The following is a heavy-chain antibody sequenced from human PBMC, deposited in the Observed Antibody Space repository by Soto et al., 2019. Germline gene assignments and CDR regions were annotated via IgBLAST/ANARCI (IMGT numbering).Heavy chain of an antibody. CDR1: GYTFNNAW. J-gene: IGHJ4*02. V-gene: IGHV3-15*01. D-gene: IGHD2-2*01. Sequence: PGWSLILSCAASGYTFNNAWMNCVRQAPGKGLEWVGRIKSRIDVETKDYAAPVQGRFTISRDDSKNTLYLQMKNLKTEHTAVYYCATVVLPPDYWGQGTLVSVSS. CDR3: ATVVLPPDY. CDR2: IKSRIDVETK.